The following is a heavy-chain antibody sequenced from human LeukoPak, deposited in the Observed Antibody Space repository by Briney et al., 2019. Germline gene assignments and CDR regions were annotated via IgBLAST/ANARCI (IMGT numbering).Heavy chain of an antibody. CDR1: GFTFSSYG. V-gene: IGHV3-30*02. Sequence: GGSLRLSCAASGFTFSSYGIHWVRQAPGKGLEWVAFIRYDGSNKYYADSVKGRFTISRDNSKSTLYLQMNSLRAEDTAVYYCAKGSKAVLFTRDHYMDVWGIGTTVTISS. CDR2: IRYDGSNK. CDR3: AKGSKAVLFTRDHYMDV. J-gene: IGHJ6*03. D-gene: IGHD6-19*01.